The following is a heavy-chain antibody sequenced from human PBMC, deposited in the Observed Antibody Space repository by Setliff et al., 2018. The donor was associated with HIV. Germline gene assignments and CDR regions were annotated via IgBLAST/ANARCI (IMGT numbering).Heavy chain of an antibody. V-gene: IGHV4-59*11. CDR1: GGSISSHY. CDR2: IYYSGST. J-gene: IGHJ6*03. Sequence: SETLSLTCTVSGGSISSHYWSWLRQPPGKGLEWIGYIYYSGSTNYNPSLKSRVTISVDTSKNQFSLKLSSVTAADTAVYYCARERVVRGVITTYYYMDVWGKGTTVTVAS. D-gene: IGHD3-10*01. CDR3: ARERVVRGVITTYYYMDV.